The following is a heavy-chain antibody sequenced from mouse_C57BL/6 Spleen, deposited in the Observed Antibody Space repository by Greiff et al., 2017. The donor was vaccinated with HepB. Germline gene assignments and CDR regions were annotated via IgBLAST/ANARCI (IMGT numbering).Heavy chain of an antibody. D-gene: IGHD2-5*01. J-gene: IGHJ4*01. V-gene: IGHV1-76*01. CDR3: ARRDSSNPYAMDY. CDR2: IYPGSGNT. Sequence: VQLQQSGAELVRPGASVKLSCKASGYTFTDYYINWVKQRPGQGLEWIARIYPGSGNTYYNEKFKGKATLTAEKSSSTAYMQLSSLTSEDSAVYFCARRDSSNPYAMDYWGQGTSVTVSS. CDR1: GYTFTDYY.